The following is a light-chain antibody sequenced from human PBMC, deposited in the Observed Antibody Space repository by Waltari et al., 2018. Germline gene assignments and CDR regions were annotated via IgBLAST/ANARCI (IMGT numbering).Light chain of an antibody. Sequence: DIQMTQSPSSPSASVRDRVTITCQASQDISNYLNWYQQKPGKAPKLLTYDASNLETGVPSRFSGGESGTDFTFTISSLQPEDIATYYCQQYDNLPPFTFGPGTKVDIK. CDR1: QDISNY. V-gene: IGKV1-33*01. CDR2: DAS. CDR3: QQYDNLPPFT. J-gene: IGKJ3*01.